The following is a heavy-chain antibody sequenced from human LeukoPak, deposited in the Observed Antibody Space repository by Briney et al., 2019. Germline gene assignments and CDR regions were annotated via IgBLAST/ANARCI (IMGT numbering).Heavy chain of an antibody. CDR2: IIPIFGTA. V-gene: IGHV1-69*13. CDR1: GGTFSSYA. J-gene: IGHJ3*02. D-gene: IGHD5-24*01. Sequence: GASVKVSCKASGGTFSSYAISWVRQAPGQGLEWMGGIIPIFGTANYAQKFQGRVTITADESTSTAYMELSSLRSEDTAVYYCASERWLHRSYAFDIWGQGTMVTVSS. CDR3: ASERWLHRSYAFDI.